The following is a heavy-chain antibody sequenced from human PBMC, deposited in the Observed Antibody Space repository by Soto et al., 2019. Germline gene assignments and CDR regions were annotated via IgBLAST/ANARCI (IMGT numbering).Heavy chain of an antibody. J-gene: IGHJ6*02. CDR2: ISYDGSNK. CDR1: GFTFSSYA. V-gene: IGHV3-30-3*01. D-gene: IGHD4-17*01. CDR3: ARDLYDYGDYEDSDYYYYYGMAV. Sequence: GGSLRLSCAASGFTFSSYAMHWVRQAPGKGLEWVAVISYDGSNKYYADSVKGRFTISRDNSKNTLYLQMNSLRAEDTAVYYCARDLYDYGDYEDSDYYYYYGMAVRGQGTTVTVSS.